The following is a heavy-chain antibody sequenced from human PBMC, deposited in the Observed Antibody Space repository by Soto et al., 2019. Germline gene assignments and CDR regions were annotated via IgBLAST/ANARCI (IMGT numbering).Heavy chain of an antibody. CDR1: GGSFSGYD. CDR2: LNHSGST. CDR3: ARRVVVVVAAKSNWFDP. V-gene: IGHV4-34*01. J-gene: IGHJ5*02. D-gene: IGHD2-15*01. Sequence: QVQLQQWGAGLLKPSETLSLTCAVYGGSFSGYDWSWIRQPPGKGLEWLGELNHSGSTNYNPSLKSRVTISVDTCKNQFSLKLSSVAAADTAVYYCARRVVVVVAAKSNWFDPCGQGTLVTVSS.